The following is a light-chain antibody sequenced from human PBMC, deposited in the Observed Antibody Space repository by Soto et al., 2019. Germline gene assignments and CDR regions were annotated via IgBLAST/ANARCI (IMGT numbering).Light chain of an antibody. Sequence: VLTQSSSASASLGSSVKLTCTLSSGHSSYIIAWHQQQPGKAPRYLMNLESSGSYNKGSGVPDRFSGSSSGADRYLTISNLLFEDEADYYCETWDSNTRVFGGGTKLTVL. CDR3: ETWDSNTRV. J-gene: IGLJ3*02. CDR1: SGHSSYI. CDR2: LESSGSY. V-gene: IGLV4-60*02.